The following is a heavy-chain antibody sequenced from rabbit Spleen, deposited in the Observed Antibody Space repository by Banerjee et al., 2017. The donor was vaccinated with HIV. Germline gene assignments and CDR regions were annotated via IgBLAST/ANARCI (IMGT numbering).Heavy chain of an antibody. CDR1: GFSFSTSYY. CDR3: ARDTGTSFSTYGMDL. J-gene: IGHJ6*01. Sequence: QSLEESGGDLVQPEGSLTLTCTASGFSFSTSYYMCWVRQAPGKGLEWIACIYTGSGGTTYYASWVNGRFTISKTSSTTVTLQMTSLTAADTATYFCARDTGTSFSTYGMDLWGQGTLVTVS. CDR2: IYTGSGGTT. D-gene: IGHD8-1*01. V-gene: IGHV1S40*01.